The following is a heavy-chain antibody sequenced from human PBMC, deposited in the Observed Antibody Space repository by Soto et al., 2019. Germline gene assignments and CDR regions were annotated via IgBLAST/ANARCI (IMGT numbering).Heavy chain of an antibody. D-gene: IGHD6-19*01. CDR3: ARKGSGWTSAFDI. V-gene: IGHV1-18*01. Sequence: ASVKVSCKASGYTFTSYGISWVRQAPGQGLECMGWISAHNGNTNYAQKPQGRVTMTTDTSTSTAYMELRSLRSDDTAVYYCARKGSGWTSAFDIWGQGTMVTVSS. CDR1: GYTFTSYG. J-gene: IGHJ3*02. CDR2: ISAHNGNT.